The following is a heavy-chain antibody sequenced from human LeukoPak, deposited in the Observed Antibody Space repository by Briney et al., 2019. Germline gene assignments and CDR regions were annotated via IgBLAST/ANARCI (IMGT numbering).Heavy chain of an antibody. D-gene: IGHD2-2*01. CDR2: ISYDGSNK. J-gene: IGHJ1*01. Sequence: GGSLRLSCAASGFTFSSYGMHWVRQAPGKGLEWVAVISYDGSNKYYADSVKGRFTISRDNSKNTLYLQMNSLRAEDTAAYYCAKAEVPAAIGYFQHWGQGTLVTVSS. V-gene: IGHV3-30*18. CDR1: GFTFSSYG. CDR3: AKAEVPAAIGYFQH.